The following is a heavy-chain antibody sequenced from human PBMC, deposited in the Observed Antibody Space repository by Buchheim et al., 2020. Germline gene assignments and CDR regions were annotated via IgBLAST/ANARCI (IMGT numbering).Heavy chain of an antibody. J-gene: IGHJ4*02. CDR1: GFTFSSYA. D-gene: IGHD2-2*01. V-gene: IGHV3-23*01. CDR2: ISGSGGST. Sequence: EVQLLESGGGLVQPGGSLRLSCAASGFTFSSYAMSWVRQAPGKGLEWVSAISGSGGSTYYADSVKGRFTISRDNSKNTLNWKMNSLRAEDTAVDYCAKDGIRTESTSETFDYWGQGTL. CDR3: AKDGIRTESTSETFDY.